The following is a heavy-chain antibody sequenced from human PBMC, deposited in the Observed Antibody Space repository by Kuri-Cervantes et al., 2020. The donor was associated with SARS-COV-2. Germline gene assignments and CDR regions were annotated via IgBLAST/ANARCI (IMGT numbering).Heavy chain of an antibody. V-gene: IGHV3-48*03. Sequence: GGSLRLSCAASGFTFSSYEMNWVRQAPGKGLEWVSYISSSGSTIYYADSVKGRFTISRDNAKNSLYLQMNSLRAEDTAVYYCARRLEYDFWSGPLDALDIWGQGTMVTVSS. J-gene: IGHJ3*02. CDR1: GFTFSSYE. CDR2: ISSSGSTI. CDR3: ARRLEYDFWSGPLDALDI. D-gene: IGHD3-3*01.